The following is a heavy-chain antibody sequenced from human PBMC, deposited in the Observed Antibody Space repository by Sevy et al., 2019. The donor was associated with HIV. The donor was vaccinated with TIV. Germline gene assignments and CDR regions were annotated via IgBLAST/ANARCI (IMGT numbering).Heavy chain of an antibody. Sequence: GGSLRLSCVASGFTFSQSSMHWVRQAPGKGLEWVSSISFSSSYIYYADPLKGRFTISRDNAKNSLYLHMHSLRVEDTAVYYCARGEGIAGATLVDYWGQGTLVTVSS. J-gene: IGHJ4*02. CDR1: GFTFSQSS. CDR3: ARGEGIAGATLVDY. V-gene: IGHV3-21*01. D-gene: IGHD6-25*01. CDR2: ISFSSSYI.